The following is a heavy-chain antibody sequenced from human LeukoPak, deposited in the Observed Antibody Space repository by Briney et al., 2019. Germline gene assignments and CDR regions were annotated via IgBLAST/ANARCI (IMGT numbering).Heavy chain of an antibody. V-gene: IGHV1-18*01. CDR2: ISAYNGNT. D-gene: IGHD6-19*01. J-gene: IGHJ4*02. Sequence: GASVKVSCKASGYTFTSYGISWVRQAPGQGLEWMGWISAYNGNTNYAQKLQGRVTMTTDTSTSTAYMELRSLRSDDTAVYYCARGPSVQWLAPTHYWGQGTLVTVSS. CDR1: GYTFTSYG. CDR3: ARGPSVQWLAPTHY.